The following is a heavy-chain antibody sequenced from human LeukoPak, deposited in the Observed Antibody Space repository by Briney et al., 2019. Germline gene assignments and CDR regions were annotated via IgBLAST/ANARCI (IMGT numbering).Heavy chain of an antibody. Sequence: GGSLRLSCAASGFTFSSYSMNWVRQAPGKGPEWVSSISSSSSYIYYADSVKGRFTISRDNAKNSLYLQMNSLRAEDTAVYYCARDVVVTAIRRIFDYWGQGTLVTVSS. V-gene: IGHV3-21*01. J-gene: IGHJ4*02. D-gene: IGHD2-21*02. CDR3: ARDVVVTAIRRIFDY. CDR2: ISSSSSYI. CDR1: GFTFSSYS.